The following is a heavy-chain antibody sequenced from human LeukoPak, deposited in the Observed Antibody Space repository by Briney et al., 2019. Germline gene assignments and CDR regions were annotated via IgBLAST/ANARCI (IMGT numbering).Heavy chain of an antibody. D-gene: IGHD1-26*01. CDR2: ISSSSSYI. Sequence: PGGSLRLSCAASGFSFSSYSMNWVRLAPGKGLEWVSSISSSSSYIYYADSVQGRFTISRDNAKNSLYLQMNSLRAEDTAVYYCARSGSGRAPFGYWGHGILVTVSS. CDR1: GFSFSSYS. V-gene: IGHV3-21*01. J-gene: IGHJ4*01. CDR3: ARSGSGRAPFGY.